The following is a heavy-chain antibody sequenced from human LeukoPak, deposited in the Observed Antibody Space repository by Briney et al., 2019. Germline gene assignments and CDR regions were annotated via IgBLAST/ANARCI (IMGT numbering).Heavy chain of an antibody. D-gene: IGHD1-26*01. V-gene: IGHV3-21*01. Sequence: GGSLRLSCAASGFTFSGYSMNWARQGPGKGLEWVSSITSSSSSTYYADSVKGRFTISRDNAKNSLYLHMNSLRAEDTAVYYCAPAGGISTWYFDYWGQGTLVTVSP. J-gene: IGHJ4*02. CDR1: GFTFSGYS. CDR3: APAGGISTWYFDY. CDR2: ITSSSSST.